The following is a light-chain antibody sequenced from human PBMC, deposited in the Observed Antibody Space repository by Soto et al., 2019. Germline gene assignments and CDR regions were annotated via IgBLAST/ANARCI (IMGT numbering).Light chain of an antibody. J-gene: IGLJ2*01. CDR3: ETWDSNTRV. CDR2: LEGSGSY. V-gene: IGLV4-60*02. Sequence: QLVLTQSSSASASLGSSVKLTCTLSSGHSSYIIAWHQQQPGKAPRYLMKLEGSGSYNKGSGVPDRFSGSSSGADRYLTISTLQFEDEADYYCETWDSNTRVFGGGTQLTV. CDR1: SGHSSYI.